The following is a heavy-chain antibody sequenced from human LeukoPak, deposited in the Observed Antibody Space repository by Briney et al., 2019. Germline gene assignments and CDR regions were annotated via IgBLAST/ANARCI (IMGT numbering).Heavy chain of an antibody. CDR2: INHAGST. Sequence: SETLSLTCAEYGGSFSGYHWSWLRQPPGKGLEWIGEINHAGSTNYNPSLESRVNISGDTSKNQLPLKLSSVTAADTAVYYCARGSGFGVRPHLVDWGQGTRVSVSS. CDR1: GGSFSGYH. V-gene: IGHV4-34*01. CDR3: ARGSGFGVRPHLVD. D-gene: IGHD3-16*01. J-gene: IGHJ4*02.